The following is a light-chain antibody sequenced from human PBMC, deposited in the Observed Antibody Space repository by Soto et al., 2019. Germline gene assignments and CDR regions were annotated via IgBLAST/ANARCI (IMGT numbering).Light chain of an antibody. CDR1: QSITTY. CDR3: QQSYSTPYT. V-gene: IGKV1-39*01. J-gene: IGKJ2*01. Sequence: DIQMTQSPSSLSAPVGDRVTITCRASQSITTYLNWYQQNPGKAPKLLIYAASSLQSGVPSRFSGSGSGTDFTLTISSLQPEDFATYYCQQSYSTPYTFGQGTKLEIK. CDR2: AAS.